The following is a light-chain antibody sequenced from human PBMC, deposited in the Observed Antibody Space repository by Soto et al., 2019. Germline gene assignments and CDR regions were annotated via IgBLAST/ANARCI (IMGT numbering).Light chain of an antibody. V-gene: IGKV3-20*01. J-gene: IGKJ3*01. Sequence: EIVLTQSPGTLSLSPGARATLSCRASQSVSSTYLAWYQQKPGQAPRLLIYGASSRATGIPDRFSGSGSRTDFTLTISRLEPEDFGVYSCHQDGSSPLFTFGTGTKVDI. CDR1: QSVSSTY. CDR2: GAS. CDR3: HQDGSSPLFT.